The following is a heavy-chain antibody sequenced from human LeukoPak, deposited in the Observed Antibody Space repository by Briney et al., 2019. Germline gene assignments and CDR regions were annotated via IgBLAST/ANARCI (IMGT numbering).Heavy chain of an antibody. J-gene: IGHJ4*02. CDR2: IYPGDSDT. CDR3: ARQGYSSSSSWVEY. D-gene: IGHD6-6*01. Sequence: GESLKISCKGSGYSFTSYWIGWVRQMPGKGLEWMGIIYPGDSDTRYSPSFQGQVTISADKSISTAYLQWSNLKASDAATYYCARQGYSSSSSWVEYWGQGTLVTVSS. V-gene: IGHV5-51*01. CDR1: GYSFTSYW.